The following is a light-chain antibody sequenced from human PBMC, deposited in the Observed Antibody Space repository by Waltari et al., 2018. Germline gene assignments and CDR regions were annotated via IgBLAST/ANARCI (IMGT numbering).Light chain of an antibody. Sequence: EIVLTQSPGTLSLSPGERATLSCRASQSVRSSYLAWYQQKPGRAPRLLIYGASSRATGIPDRFSGSGSGTDFTLTISRLEPEDFAVYYCQQYGTLITFGQGTRLEIK. CDR2: GAS. CDR3: QQYGTLIT. V-gene: IGKV3-20*01. CDR1: QSVRSSY. J-gene: IGKJ5*01.